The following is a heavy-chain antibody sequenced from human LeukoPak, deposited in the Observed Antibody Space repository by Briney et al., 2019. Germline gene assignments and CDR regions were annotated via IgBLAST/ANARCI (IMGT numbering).Heavy chain of an antibody. J-gene: IGHJ4*02. V-gene: IGHV4-4*07. Sequence: SETLSLTCTVSGGSMTPYHWTWIRQPAGKGLEWIGRLHISGNKNYNPSLKGRVTISLDTSKNQFSLEMTSVTAADTAVYFCARDPLRSSFDSWGRGLLVTVSS. CDR3: ARDPLRSSFDS. CDR2: LHISGNK. CDR1: GGSMTPYH. D-gene: IGHD6-13*01.